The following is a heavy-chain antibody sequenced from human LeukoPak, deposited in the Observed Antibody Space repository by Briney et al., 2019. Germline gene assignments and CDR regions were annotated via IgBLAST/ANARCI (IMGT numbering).Heavy chain of an antibody. CDR2: IYYSGST. CDR3: ARLRGWFDP. J-gene: IGHJ5*02. D-gene: IGHD5-12*01. CDR1: GGSISSYY. Sequence: PSETLSLTCTVSGGSISSYYWSWIRQPPGQGLEWIGYIYYSGSTNYNPSLKSRVTISVDTSKNQLSLKLSSVTAADTAVYYCARLRGWFDPWGQGTLVTVSS. V-gene: IGHV4-59*01.